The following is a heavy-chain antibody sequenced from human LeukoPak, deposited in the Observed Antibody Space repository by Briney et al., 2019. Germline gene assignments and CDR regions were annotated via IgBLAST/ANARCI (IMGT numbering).Heavy chain of an antibody. D-gene: IGHD6-19*01. CDR1: GFTFCSYD. V-gene: IGHV3-13*01. CDR3: ARGSVAGNHAFDI. CDR2: IGTAGDT. J-gene: IGHJ3*02. Sequence: GGSLMLSCAASGFTFCSYDMHWVRQATGKGLEWVSGIGTAGDTYYPGSVKGRFTISRENAKNSLYLQMNSLRAGDTAVYYCARGSVAGNHAFDIWGQGTMVTVSS.